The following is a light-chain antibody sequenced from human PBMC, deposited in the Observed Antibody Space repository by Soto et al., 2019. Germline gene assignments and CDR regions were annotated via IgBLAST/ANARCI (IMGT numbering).Light chain of an antibody. CDR2: DVS. CDR3: SSYTISTTPLYV. CDR1: SSDVGAYDY. V-gene: IGLV2-14*03. J-gene: IGLJ1*01. Sequence: QSALTQPASVSGSPGQSIAISCTRTSSDVGAYDYVSWYQQHPGKAPKLMIYDVSSRPSGVSSRFSGSKSGNTASLTISGLQAEDEADYYCSSYTISTTPLYVFGTGTKVTVL.